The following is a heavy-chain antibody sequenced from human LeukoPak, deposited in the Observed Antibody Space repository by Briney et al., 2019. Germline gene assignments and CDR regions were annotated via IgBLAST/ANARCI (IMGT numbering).Heavy chain of an antibody. V-gene: IGHV3-74*01. D-gene: IGHD5-18*01. J-gene: IGHJ4*02. CDR3: ASPMWDTAIHDY. CDR1: GFTFSNYW. CDR2: IYVDGRTT. Sequence: GGSLRLSCVASGFTFSNYWMHWVRQPPGKGLVWVSRIYVDGRTTNYADSVKGRFTISRDNAKNTVYLQMNSLRAEDAAVYYCASPMWDTAIHDYWGQGTLVTVSS.